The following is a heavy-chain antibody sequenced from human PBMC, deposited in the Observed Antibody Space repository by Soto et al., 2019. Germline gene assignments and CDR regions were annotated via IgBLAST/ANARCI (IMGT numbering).Heavy chain of an antibody. CDR1: WCTFSNYS. Sequence: GGLLRLSSAAAWCTFSNYSMNRVRQAPGKGLELVSYIRSSSSTIYYADSVKGRFTISRDNAKNSLYLQMNSLRAEDTAVYYCARDHSTNKYYYDMDVWGKGTTVTVSS. J-gene: IGHJ6*03. V-gene: IGHV3-48*01. D-gene: IGHD1-1*01. CDR2: IRSSSSTI. CDR3: ARDHSTNKYYYDMDV.